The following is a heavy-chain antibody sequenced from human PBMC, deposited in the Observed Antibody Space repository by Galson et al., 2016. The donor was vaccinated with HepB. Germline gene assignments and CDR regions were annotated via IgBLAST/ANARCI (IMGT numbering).Heavy chain of an antibody. V-gene: IGHV5-51*01. CDR3: ARLSPYTYGRQVDS. J-gene: IGHJ4*02. CDR1: GYSFGSYA. D-gene: IGHD5-18*01. Sequence: QSGAEVKKPGESLKISCKGSGYSFGSYAIVWVRQMPGKGLEWMGIIYPGDSDTRYNPAFQGQVTISADRSITTAYLQWSTLKASDTAIYFCARLSPYTYGRQVDSWGQGTLVTVSS. CDR2: IYPGDSDT.